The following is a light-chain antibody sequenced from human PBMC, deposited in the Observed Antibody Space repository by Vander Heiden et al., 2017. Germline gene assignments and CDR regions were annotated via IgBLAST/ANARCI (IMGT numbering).Light chain of an antibody. J-gene: IGLJ2*01. Sequence: QSALTQPASVSGSPGQSFTISCTGTSSDVGSYNLVSWYQHQPGKAPKLVIYHVTERPSGVSYRFSGSKSGNAASLTISGLQAEDEADYYCCSYAGSASLYIFGGGTKLTVL. CDR1: SSDVGSYNL. V-gene: IGLV2-23*02. CDR2: HVT. CDR3: CSYAGSASLYI.